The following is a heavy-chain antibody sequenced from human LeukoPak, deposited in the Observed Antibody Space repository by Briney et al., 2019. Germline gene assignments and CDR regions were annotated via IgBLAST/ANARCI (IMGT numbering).Heavy chain of an antibody. V-gene: IGHV3-23*01. CDR1: GFTFSSYG. CDR3: AKLSRNGGSGSYSYIYY. D-gene: IGHD1-26*01. Sequence: GGSLRLSCAASGFTFSSYGMSWVRQAPGKGLEWVSAISGSGGSTYYADSVKGRFTISRDNSKNTLYLQMNSLRAEDTAVYYCAKLSRNGGSGSYSYIYYWGQGTLVTVSS. J-gene: IGHJ4*02. CDR2: ISGSGGST.